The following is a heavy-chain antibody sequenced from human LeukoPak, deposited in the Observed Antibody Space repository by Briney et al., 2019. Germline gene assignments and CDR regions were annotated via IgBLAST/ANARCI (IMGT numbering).Heavy chain of an antibody. D-gene: IGHD5-12*01. V-gene: IGHV4-59*08. Sequence: SETLSLTCTVSGGSISSYYWSWIRQPPGKGLEWIGYIYYSGSTNYNPSLKSRVTISVDTSKNQFSLKLSSVTATDTAVYYCARHDIVATYAFDIWGQGTMVTVSS. CDR3: ARHDIVATYAFDI. J-gene: IGHJ3*02. CDR1: GGSISSYY. CDR2: IYYSGST.